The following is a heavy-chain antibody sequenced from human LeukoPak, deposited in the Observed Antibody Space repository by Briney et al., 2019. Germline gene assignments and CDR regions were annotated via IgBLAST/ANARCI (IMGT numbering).Heavy chain of an antibody. CDR3: ARETDRVSRGAFDI. CDR1: GYTFTGYY. CDR2: INPNSGGT. D-gene: IGHD3-10*01. V-gene: IGHV1-2*02. Sequence: GASVKVSCKASGYTFTGYYMHWVRQAPRQGLEWMGWINPNSGGTNYAQKFQGRVTITADKSTSTAYMELSSLRSEDTAVYYCARETDRVSRGAFDIWGQGTMVTVSS. J-gene: IGHJ3*02.